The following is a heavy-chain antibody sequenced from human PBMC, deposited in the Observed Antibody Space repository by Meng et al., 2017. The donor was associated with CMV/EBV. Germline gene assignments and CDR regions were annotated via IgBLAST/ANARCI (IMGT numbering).Heavy chain of an antibody. CDR3: ARSLYSSSPHFDY. D-gene: IGHD6-6*01. Sequence: KGSGGTFSRYAISWVRQAPGQGLEWMGEIIAIFGTANYAQKFQGRVTITTDESTSTAYMELSSLRSEDTAVYYCARSLYSSSPHFDYWGQGTLVTVSS. CDR2: IIAIFGTA. CDR1: GGTFSRYA. V-gene: IGHV1-69*05. J-gene: IGHJ4*02.